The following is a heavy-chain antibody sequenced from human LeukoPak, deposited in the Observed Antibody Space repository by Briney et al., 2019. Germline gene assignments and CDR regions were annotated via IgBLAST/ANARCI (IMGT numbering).Heavy chain of an antibody. V-gene: IGHV3-21*01. CDR1: GFTFSTYS. CDR2: ISYSSSYI. Sequence: GGSLRLSCAASGFTFSTYSMNWVRQAPGKGLEWVSSISYSSSYIYYADSVKGRFTISRDNAKNTLYLQMNSLRAEDTAVYYCARSGQLRDAFDIWGQGTMVTVSS. D-gene: IGHD1-26*01. J-gene: IGHJ3*02. CDR3: ARSGQLRDAFDI.